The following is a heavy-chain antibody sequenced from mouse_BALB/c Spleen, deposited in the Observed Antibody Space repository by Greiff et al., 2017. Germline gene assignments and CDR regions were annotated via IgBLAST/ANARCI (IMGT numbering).Heavy chain of an antibody. Sequence: VQVVESGPGLVAPSQSLSITCTVSGFSLTGYGVNWVRQPPGKGLEWLGMIWGDGSTDYNSALKSRLSISKDNSKSQVFLKMNSLQTDDTARYYCARVLPYDYDAMDYWGQGTSVTVSS. CDR2: IWGDGST. CDR1: GFSLTGYG. V-gene: IGHV2-6-7*01. CDR3: ARVLPYDYDAMDY. J-gene: IGHJ4*01.